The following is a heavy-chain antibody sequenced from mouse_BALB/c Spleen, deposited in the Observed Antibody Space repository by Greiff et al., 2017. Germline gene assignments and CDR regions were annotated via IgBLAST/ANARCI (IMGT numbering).Heavy chain of an antibody. J-gene: IGHJ2*01. CDR1: GYTFTDYN. Sequence: EVQLQQFGPELVKPGASVKISCTASGYTFTDYNMHWVKQSPGKGLEWIGDINPNYDSTSYNQKFKGKATLTVDKSSSTSYMELRSLTSEDTAVYSGEYSKNYGSSYPFDYWGQGTTVTVSS. CDR3: EYSKNYGSSYPFDY. D-gene: IGHD1-1*01. V-gene: IGHV1-18*01. CDR2: INPNYDST.